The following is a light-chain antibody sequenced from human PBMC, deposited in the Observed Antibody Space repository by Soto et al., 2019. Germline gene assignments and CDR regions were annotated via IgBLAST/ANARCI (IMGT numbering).Light chain of an antibody. V-gene: IGKV3-11*01. J-gene: IGKJ1*01. CDR2: DAS. Sequence: EIVLTQSPATLSLSPGERATLSCRARQSVSSYLAWYQQKPGQAPRLLIYDASNRATGIPARFSGSGSGTDFTLTISSLEPEDFAVYYCQQRSNWPPWTFGQGTKVDIK. CDR1: QSVSSY. CDR3: QQRSNWPPWT.